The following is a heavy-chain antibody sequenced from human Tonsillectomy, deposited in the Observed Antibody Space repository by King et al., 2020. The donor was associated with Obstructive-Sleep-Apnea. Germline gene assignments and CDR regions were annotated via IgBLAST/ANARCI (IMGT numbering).Heavy chain of an antibody. V-gene: IGHV5-51*01. CDR3: ASHRDGYLRSDY. CDR1: GYSFTTYW. J-gene: IGHJ4*02. Sequence: QLVQSGAEVKKPGESLKISCKGSGYSFTTYWIGWGRQMPGKGLEWMGIIYPGDSATRYSPSFQGQATISADKSISTAYRQWSSLKASDTGIYYCASHRDGYLRSDYWGQGTLVTVSS. CDR2: IYPGDSAT. D-gene: IGHD5-24*01.